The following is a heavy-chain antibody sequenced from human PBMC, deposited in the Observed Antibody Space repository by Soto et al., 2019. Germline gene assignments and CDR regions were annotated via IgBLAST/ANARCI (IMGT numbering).Heavy chain of an antibody. CDR2: IWYDGSNK. CDR1: GFTFSSYG. V-gene: IGHV3-33*01. CDR3: AREYSSGYD. D-gene: IGHD6-19*01. Sequence: QVQLVESGGGVVQPGRSLRLSSAASGFTFSSYGMHWVRQAPGKGLEWVAVIWYDGSNKYYADSVKGRFTISRDNSKNTLYLQMNSLRAEDTAVYYCAREYSSGYDWGQGTLVTVSS. J-gene: IGHJ4*02.